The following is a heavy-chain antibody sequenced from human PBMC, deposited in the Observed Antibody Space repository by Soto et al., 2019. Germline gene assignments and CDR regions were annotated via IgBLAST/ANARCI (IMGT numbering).Heavy chain of an antibody. D-gene: IGHD3-10*01. V-gene: IGHV4-34*01. J-gene: IGHJ5*02. CDR3: ATSWGYGSGIAP. CDR1: GWSFSGYY. CDR2: INHSGST. Sequence: QVQLQQWGAGLLKPSETLALPGAVYGWSFSGYYWSWIRQPPGKGLEWIGEINHSGSTHYNPSLNRRVTISVDTSKNQSSLKLSSVIAAVTAVDYCATSWGYGSGIAPWVQGTLVTVSS.